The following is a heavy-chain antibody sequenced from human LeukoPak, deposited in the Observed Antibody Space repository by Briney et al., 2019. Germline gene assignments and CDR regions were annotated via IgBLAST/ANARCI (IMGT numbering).Heavy chain of an antibody. CDR1: GFTFDDYA. CDR2: ISWNSGSI. D-gene: IGHD3-22*01. Sequence: PGRSLRLSCAASGFTFDDYAMHWVRQAPGKGLEWVSGISWNSGSIGYADSVKGRFTISRDNAKNSLYLQMNSLRTEDTALYYCAKDPGDYYDSSGYDYWGQGTLVTVSS. J-gene: IGHJ4*02. V-gene: IGHV3-9*01. CDR3: AKDPGDYYDSSGYDY.